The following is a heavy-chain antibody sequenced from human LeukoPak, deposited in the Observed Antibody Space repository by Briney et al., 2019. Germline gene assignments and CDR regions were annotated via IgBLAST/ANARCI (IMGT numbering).Heavy chain of an antibody. CDR3: ARVAGPTYYYDSSGPI. Sequence: RASVKVSCKASGGTFSSYAINWVRQAPGQGLEWMGGIIPIFGTANYAQKFQGRVTITADESTSTAYMELSSLRSEDTAVYYCARVAGPTYYYDSSGPIWGQGTLVTVSS. V-gene: IGHV1-69*13. J-gene: IGHJ4*02. CDR1: GGTFSSYA. CDR2: IIPIFGTA. D-gene: IGHD3-22*01.